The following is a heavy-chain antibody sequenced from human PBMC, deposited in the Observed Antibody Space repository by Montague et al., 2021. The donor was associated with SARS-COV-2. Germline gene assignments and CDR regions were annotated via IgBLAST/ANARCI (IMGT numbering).Heavy chain of an antibody. V-gene: IGHV6-1*01. J-gene: IGHJ6*02. CDR2: TYYRSKWYN. D-gene: IGHD1-1*01. Sequence: CAISGDSVSSNSATWNWVRQSPSRGLEWLGRTYYRSKWYNDYAVSVRGRVTINPDTSKNQFSLQLNSVTPEDTVIYYCTSGREGNYNVMDVWGLGTTVTVSS. CDR3: TSGREGNYNVMDV. CDR1: GDSVSSNSAT.